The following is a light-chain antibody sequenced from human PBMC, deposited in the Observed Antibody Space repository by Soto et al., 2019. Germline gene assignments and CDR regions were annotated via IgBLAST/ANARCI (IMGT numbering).Light chain of an antibody. CDR3: MQALQTPGT. CDR1: QSLLHSNGYNY. V-gene: IGKV2-28*01. J-gene: IGKJ4*01. CDR2: LGS. Sequence: DIVMTQSPLSLPVTPGEPASTSCRSSQSLLHSNGYNYLDWYLQKPGQSPQLLIYLGSNRASGVPDRFSGSGSGTDFTLKISRVEAEDVGVYYCMQALQTPGTFGGGTKVDIK.